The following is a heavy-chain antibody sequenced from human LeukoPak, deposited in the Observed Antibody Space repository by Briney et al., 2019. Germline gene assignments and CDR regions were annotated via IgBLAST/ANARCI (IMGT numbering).Heavy chain of an antibody. Sequence: GGSLRLSCAASGFTFATYAMSWIRQAPGKGLEWVGFIRSKAYGETADYAASVKGRFTISRDDSKAIAYLQMNSLKTEDTAVYHCTRDRGAYNLYDYWGQGTLVTVSS. V-gene: IGHV3-49*03. CDR3: TRDRGAYNLYDY. D-gene: IGHD1-1*01. J-gene: IGHJ4*02. CDR1: GFTFATYA. CDR2: IRSKAYGETA.